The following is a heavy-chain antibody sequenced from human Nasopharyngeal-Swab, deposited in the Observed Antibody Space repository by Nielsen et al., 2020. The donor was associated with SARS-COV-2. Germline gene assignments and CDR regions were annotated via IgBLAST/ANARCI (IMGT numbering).Heavy chain of an antibody. D-gene: IGHD5/OR15-5a*01. Sequence: KVSCKGSVYSFTSYWIGWVRQMPGKGLEWMGIIYLGDSDTRYSPSFQGQVTISADKSISTAYLQWSSLKASDIAMYYCARIPSTLPDYWGQGTLVTVSS. V-gene: IGHV5-51*01. CDR1: VYSFTSYW. J-gene: IGHJ4*02. CDR3: ARIPSTLPDY. CDR2: IYLGDSDT.